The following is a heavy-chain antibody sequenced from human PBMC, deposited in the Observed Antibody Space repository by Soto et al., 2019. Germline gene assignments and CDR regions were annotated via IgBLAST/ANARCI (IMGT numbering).Heavy chain of an antibody. CDR1: GFTFSNYW. V-gene: IGHV3-74*01. CDR2: TNSDGSST. J-gene: IGHJ3*02. D-gene: IGHD6-19*01. CDR3: ARRGAGFDI. Sequence: EVQLVESXXGLVQPGGSLTLSCAASGFTFSNYWXXXXRQAPGKGLVWVSRTNSDGSSTNYADSAKGRFTISRDNAKNTLYLEMNSLRAEDTAVDYCARRGAGFDIWGQGTMVTVSS.